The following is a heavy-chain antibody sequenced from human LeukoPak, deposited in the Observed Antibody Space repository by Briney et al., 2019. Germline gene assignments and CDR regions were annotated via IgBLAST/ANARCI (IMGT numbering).Heavy chain of an antibody. J-gene: IGHJ4*02. V-gene: IGHV3-74*01. CDR2: INTDGSST. CDR1: GFTFSSYW. CDR3: ARVSSSGWWALDY. D-gene: IGHD6-13*01. Sequence: GGSLRLSCAASGFTFSSYWMHWVRQAPGKGLVWVSRINTDGSSTSYADSVKGRFTISRDNAKNTLYLQMNSLRAEDTAVYYCARVSSSGWWALDYWGQGTLVTVSS.